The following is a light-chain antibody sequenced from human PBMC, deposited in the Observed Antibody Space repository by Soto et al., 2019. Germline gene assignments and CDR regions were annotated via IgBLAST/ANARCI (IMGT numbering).Light chain of an antibody. CDR1: QSVSNSY. CDR3: QQYGSSPWT. Sequence: EIVLTQSPGTLSLSPGERATLSCGASQSVSNSYIDWYQQKPGQAPRLLIYGASSRATGIPDRFSGSGSGTDFTLTISRLEPEDFAVYYCQQYGSSPWTFGQGTKVEIK. V-gene: IGKV3-20*01. CDR2: GAS. J-gene: IGKJ1*01.